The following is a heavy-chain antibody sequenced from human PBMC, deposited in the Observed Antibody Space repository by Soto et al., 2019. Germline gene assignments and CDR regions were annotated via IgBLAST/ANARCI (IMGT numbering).Heavy chain of an antibody. CDR3: AADVRKLRYFDWLSRSGAFDI. CDR2: IVVGSGNT. J-gene: IGHJ3*02. CDR1: GFTFTSSA. V-gene: IGHV1-58*02. D-gene: IGHD3-9*01. Sequence: SVKVSCKASGFTFTSSAMQWVRQARGQRLEWIGWIVVGSGNTNYAQKFQERVTITRDMSTRTAYMELSSLRSEDTAVYYCAADVRKLRYFDWLSRSGAFDIGGKGKMVTVSS.